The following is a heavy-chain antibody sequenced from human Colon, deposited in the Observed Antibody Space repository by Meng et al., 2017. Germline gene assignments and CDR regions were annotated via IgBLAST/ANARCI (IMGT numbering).Heavy chain of an antibody. V-gene: IGHV4-4*02. CDR1: GDSITYDNW. Sequence: QVDLTVAGPGPVKPSGALSLTCSVSGDSITYDNWWSWLRQPPGKGLEWIGEIYLSGSPSYNPSLESRVTISVDKSKNQLSLRLTSVTAADTAIYYCARHGDWHFDYWGQGTLVTVSS. J-gene: IGHJ4*02. CDR3: ARHGDWHFDY. CDR2: IYLSGSP. D-gene: IGHD2-21*02.